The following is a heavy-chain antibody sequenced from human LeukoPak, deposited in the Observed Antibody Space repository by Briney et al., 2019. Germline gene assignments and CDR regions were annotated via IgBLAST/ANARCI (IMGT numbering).Heavy chain of an antibody. CDR2: ISGSGGSA. CDR1: GFTLSSLA. CDR3: ARDAYYSDGSDYYSWFDP. V-gene: IGHV3-23*01. Sequence: GGSLRLSCAASGFTLSSLAMHWVRQAPGKGLEWVSSISGSGGSADYADSVEGRFTISRDNSKNTLYLQLSSLRAEDTAVYYCARDAYYSDGSDYYSWFDPWGQGTLVTVSS. D-gene: IGHD3-22*01. J-gene: IGHJ5*02.